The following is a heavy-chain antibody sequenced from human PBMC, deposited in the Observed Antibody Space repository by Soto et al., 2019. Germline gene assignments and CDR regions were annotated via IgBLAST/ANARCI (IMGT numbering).Heavy chain of an antibody. V-gene: IGHV1-8*01. CDR2: MNPNTGNT. Sequence: ASVKVSCKASGYTFTSSDVYWVRQATGQGLELMGWMNPNTGNTGYAQKFQGRVTMTRNTSISTAYMELSSLRSEDTAVYYCARGSNQGSGGSCYYDWFDPWGQGIPVTVSS. D-gene: IGHD2-15*01. CDR1: GYTFTSSD. CDR3: ARGSNQGSGGSCYYDWFDP. J-gene: IGHJ5*02.